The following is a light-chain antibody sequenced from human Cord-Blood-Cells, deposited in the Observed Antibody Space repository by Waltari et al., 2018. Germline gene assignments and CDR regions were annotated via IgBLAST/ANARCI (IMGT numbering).Light chain of an antibody. CDR1: SSNDGSYNL. Sequence: QSALTQTASVSGSPGQSNAISCTGTSSNDGSYNLVSWYQQHPGKAPNLMLYEGSKRPSGVYNRFSGSKSGNTASLTISGLQAEDEADYYCCSYAGSSTWVFGGGTKLTVL. J-gene: IGLJ3*02. CDR3: CSYAGSSTWV. V-gene: IGLV2-23*01. CDR2: EGS.